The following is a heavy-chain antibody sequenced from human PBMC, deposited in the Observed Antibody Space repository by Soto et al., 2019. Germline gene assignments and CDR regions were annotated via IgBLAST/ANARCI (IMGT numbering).Heavy chain of an antibody. CDR1: GYTCTSYA. J-gene: IGHJ4*02. V-gene: IGHV1-3*01. CDR3: ARAPGGSSSFVDY. D-gene: IGHD6-6*01. CDR2: INAGNGNT. Sequence: VSCRASGYTCTSYAMHWVRQAPGQRLEWMGWINAGNGNTKYSQKFQGRVTITRDTSASTAYMELSSLRSEDTAVYYCARAPGGSSSFVDYWGQGTLVTVSS.